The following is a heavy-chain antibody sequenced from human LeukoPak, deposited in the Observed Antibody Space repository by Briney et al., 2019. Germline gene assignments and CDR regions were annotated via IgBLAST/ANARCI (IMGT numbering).Heavy chain of an antibody. Sequence: SETLSLTCAVYGGSFSGYYWSWIRQPPGKGLEWIGEINHSGSTNYNPSLKSRVTISVDTSKNQFSLKLSSVTAADTAVYYCAESYYYYMDVWGKGTTVTVSS. CDR2: INHSGST. V-gene: IGHV4-34*01. J-gene: IGHJ6*03. CDR3: AESYYYYMDV. CDR1: GGSFSGYY.